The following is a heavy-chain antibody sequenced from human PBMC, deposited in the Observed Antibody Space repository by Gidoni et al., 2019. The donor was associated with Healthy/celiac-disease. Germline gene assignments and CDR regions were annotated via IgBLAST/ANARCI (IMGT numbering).Heavy chain of an antibody. Sequence: QLQLQESGPGLVKPSEPLSLTCTVSRCSIRSSSYYWGWIRQPPGKGLEWIGSIYYSGSTYYNPSLKSRVTISVETSKNQFSLKLSSVTAADTAVYYCARRDSSGYYGWFDPWGQGTLVTVSS. CDR2: IYYSGST. CDR1: RCSIRSSSYY. CDR3: ARRDSSGYYGWFDP. V-gene: IGHV4-39*01. D-gene: IGHD3-22*01. J-gene: IGHJ5*02.